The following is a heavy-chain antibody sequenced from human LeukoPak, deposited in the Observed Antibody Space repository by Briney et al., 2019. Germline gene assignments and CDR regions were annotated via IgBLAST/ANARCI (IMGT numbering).Heavy chain of an antibody. V-gene: IGHV1-2*02. CDR2: INPNSGGT. Sequence: GASVKVSCKASGYTFAGYYMHWVRQAPGQGLEWMGWINPNSGGTNYAQKFQGRVTMTRDTSISTAYMELSRLRSDDTAVYYCARDSGGSGSLWFDPWGQGTLVTVSS. CDR3: ARDSGGSGSLWFDP. D-gene: IGHD3-10*01. J-gene: IGHJ5*02. CDR1: GYTFAGYY.